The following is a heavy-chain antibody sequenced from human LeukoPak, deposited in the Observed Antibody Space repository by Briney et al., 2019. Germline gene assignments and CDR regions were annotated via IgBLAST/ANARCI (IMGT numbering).Heavy chain of an antibody. D-gene: IGHD6-13*01. Sequence: RASVKVSCKASGYTFTGYYMNWVRQAPGQGLEWMGWINPNNGATTYAQKFRGRVTMTRDTSINTVYMELIRLRSDDTAVYFCARDNDGGSSWYEDYYHMDVWGKGTTVTVSS. CDR2: INPNNGAT. CDR3: ARDNDGGSSWYEDYYHMDV. CDR1: GYTFTGYY. J-gene: IGHJ6*03. V-gene: IGHV1-2*02.